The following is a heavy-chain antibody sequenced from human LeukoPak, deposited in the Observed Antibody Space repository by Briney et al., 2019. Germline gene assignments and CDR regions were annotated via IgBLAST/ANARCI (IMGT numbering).Heavy chain of an antibody. CDR1: GGSISSYY. Sequence: SETLSLTCTVSGGSISSYYWNWIRQPPGKGLEWIGYIYYSGSTNYNPSLKSRVTISVDTSKNQFSLKLSSVTAADTAVYYCARARRDYYDSSGYDYWGQGTLVTVSS. CDR2: IYYSGST. CDR3: ARARRDYYDSSGYDY. V-gene: IGHV4-59*12. D-gene: IGHD3-22*01. J-gene: IGHJ4*02.